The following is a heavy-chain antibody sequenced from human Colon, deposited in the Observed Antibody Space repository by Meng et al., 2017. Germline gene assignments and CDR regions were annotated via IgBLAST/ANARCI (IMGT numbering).Heavy chain of an antibody. V-gene: IGHV3-53*01. J-gene: IGHJ4*02. Sequence: YADSVKGRFTISRVNCKNTLYLQMHSLRLEDTAVYYCVRFYGSGTFEVHDYWGQGTLVTVSS. D-gene: IGHD3-10*01. CDR3: VRFYGSGTFEVHDY.